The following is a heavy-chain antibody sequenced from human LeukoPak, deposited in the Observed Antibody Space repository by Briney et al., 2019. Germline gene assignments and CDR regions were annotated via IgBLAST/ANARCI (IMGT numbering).Heavy chain of an antibody. D-gene: IGHD5-18*01. CDR1: GGSFSGYY. CDR2: INHSGST. CDR3: ARSNSYGYRYDY. V-gene: IGHV4-34*01. Sequence: SETLSLTCAVYGGSFSGYYWSWIRQPPGKGLEWIGEINHSGSTNYNPSLKSRVTISVDTSKNQFSLKLSSVTAADTAVYYCARSNSYGYRYDYWGQGTLVTVSS. J-gene: IGHJ4*02.